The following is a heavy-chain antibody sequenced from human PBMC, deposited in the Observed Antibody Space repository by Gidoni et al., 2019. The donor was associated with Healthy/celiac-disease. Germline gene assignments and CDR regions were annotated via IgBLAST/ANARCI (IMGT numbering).Heavy chain of an antibody. V-gene: IGHV4-59*01. CDR2: IYYSGST. Sequence: QVQLQESGPGLVKPSETLSLTCTVSGGSISSYYWSWIRQPPGKGLEWIGYIYYSGSTNYNPSLKSRVTISVDTSKNQFSLKLSSVTAADTAVYYCARAHCSSTSCFNPYYYYGMDVWGQGTTVTVSS. J-gene: IGHJ6*02. D-gene: IGHD2-2*01. CDR1: GGSISSYY. CDR3: ARAHCSSTSCFNPYYYYGMDV.